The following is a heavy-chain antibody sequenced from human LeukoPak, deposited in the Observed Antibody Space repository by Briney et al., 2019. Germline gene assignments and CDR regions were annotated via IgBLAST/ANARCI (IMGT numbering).Heavy chain of an antibody. D-gene: IGHD3-10*01. Sequence: SETLSLTCTVSGGSISSYYWSWIRQPAGKGLEWIGRIYTSGSTNYNPSLKSRVTISVDTSKNQFSLKLSSVTAADTAVYYCARNYGSGSYYGDYYYYYMDVWGKGTTVTISS. CDR2: IYTSGST. V-gene: IGHV4-4*07. CDR1: GGSISSYY. CDR3: ARNYGSGSYYGDYYYYYMDV. J-gene: IGHJ6*03.